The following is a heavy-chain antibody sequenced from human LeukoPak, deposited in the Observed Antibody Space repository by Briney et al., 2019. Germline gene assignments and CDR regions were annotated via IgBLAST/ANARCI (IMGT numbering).Heavy chain of an antibody. J-gene: IGHJ4*02. Sequence: KPSETLSLTCIVSGGSISGYYWNWIRQPPGKGLEWIGYIYYSGSTNYNPSLKSRVTMSLDTSKNQFSLRLSSVTAADTAVHFCARGYCSGGSCYYFDSWGQGTLVTVSS. D-gene: IGHD2-15*01. V-gene: IGHV4-59*01. CDR3: ARGYCSGGSCYYFDS. CDR1: GGSISGYY. CDR2: IYYSGST.